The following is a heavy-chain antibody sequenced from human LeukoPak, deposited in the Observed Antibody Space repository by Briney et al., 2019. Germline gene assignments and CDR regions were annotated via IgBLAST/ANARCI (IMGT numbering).Heavy chain of an antibody. CDR3: AKAPSLYGSYGHAFDI. CDR1: GFTFSSYA. V-gene: IGHV3-23*01. J-gene: IGHJ3*02. Sequence: PGGSLRLSCAASGFTFSSYAMSWVRQAPGKGLEWVSAISGSGGSTYYADSVKGRFTISRDNSKNTLYLQMNSLRAEDTAVYYCAKAPSLYGSYGHAFDIWGQGTMATVSS. CDR2: ISGSGGST. D-gene: IGHD1-26*01.